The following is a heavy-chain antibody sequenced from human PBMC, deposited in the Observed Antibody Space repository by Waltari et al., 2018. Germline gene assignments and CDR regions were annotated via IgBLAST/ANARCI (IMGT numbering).Heavy chain of an antibody. CDR3: AKDPYSNYDSYYSYMYV. CDR2: LRYDGNIK. Sequence: QLRGGESGGGVVQPGGSLEVAWAASVLPSRPYGMPWAREAPGKGLCCVALLRYDGNIKHPADAVPGRFTISRDNSKNTLYLQVNSLGAAATAVYSCAKDPYSNYDSYYSYMYVWGKGTTVTISS. J-gene: IGHJ6*03. V-gene: IGHV3-30*02. D-gene: IGHD4-4*01. CDR1: VLPSRPYG.